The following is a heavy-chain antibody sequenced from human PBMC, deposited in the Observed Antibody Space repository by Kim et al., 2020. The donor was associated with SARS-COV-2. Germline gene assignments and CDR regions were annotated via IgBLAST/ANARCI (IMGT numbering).Heavy chain of an antibody. CDR2: ISSNGGST. Sequence: GGSLRLSCAASGFTFSSYAMHWVRQAPGKGLEYVSAISSNGGSTYYANSVKGRFTISRDNSKNTLYLQMGSLRAEDMAVYYCARPGWSGAFDIWGQGTMV. V-gene: IGHV3-64*01. CDR1: GFTFSSYA. D-gene: IGHD3-3*01. CDR3: ARPGWSGAFDI. J-gene: IGHJ3*02.